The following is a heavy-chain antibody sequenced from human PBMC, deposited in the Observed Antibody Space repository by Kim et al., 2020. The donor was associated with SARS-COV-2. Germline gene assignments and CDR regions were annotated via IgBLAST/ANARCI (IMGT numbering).Heavy chain of an antibody. CDR1: GFSVDSNY. V-gene: IGHV3-66*01. CDR3: ARAVAGKGGEYYYYYYGMDV. J-gene: IGHJ6*02. Sequence: GGSLRLSCTASGFSVDSNYMNWVRQAPGKGLEWVSVIYGGGTTFYADSVKGRFTISRDNSKNTVYLQMSSLRAEDTAVYYCARAVAGKGGEYYYYYYGMDVWGQGTTVTVSS. CDR2: IYGGGTT. D-gene: IGHD6-19*01.